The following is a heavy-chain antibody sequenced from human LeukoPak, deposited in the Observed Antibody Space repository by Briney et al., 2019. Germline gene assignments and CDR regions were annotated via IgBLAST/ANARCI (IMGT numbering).Heavy chain of an antibody. CDR3: ARSRGYNWNDSGGYYYYMDV. Sequence: PGGSLRLSCAASGFTFSSYWMSWVRQAPGKGLEWVANIKQEGSEKYYVDSVKGRFTISRDNAKNSLYLQMNSLRAEDTAVYYCARSRGYNWNDSGGYYYYMDVWGKGTTVTVSS. V-gene: IGHV3-7*01. CDR1: GFTFSSYW. D-gene: IGHD1-1*01. J-gene: IGHJ6*03. CDR2: IKQEGSEK.